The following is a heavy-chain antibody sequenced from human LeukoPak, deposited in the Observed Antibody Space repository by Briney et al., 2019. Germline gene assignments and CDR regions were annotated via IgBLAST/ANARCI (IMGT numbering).Heavy chain of an antibody. D-gene: IGHD2-21*02. CDR2: ISSSSSYI. CDR3: AKDRLLNCRGDCYIFDY. CDR1: GFTFNSYT. Sequence: GGSLRLSCAASGFTFNSYTMNWVRQAPGKGLEWVSSISSSSSYIYYSDSVKGRFTISRDNSKNTLYLQMNSLRAEDTAVYYCAKDRLLNCRGDCYIFDYWGQGTVVTVSS. J-gene: IGHJ4*02. V-gene: IGHV3-21*04.